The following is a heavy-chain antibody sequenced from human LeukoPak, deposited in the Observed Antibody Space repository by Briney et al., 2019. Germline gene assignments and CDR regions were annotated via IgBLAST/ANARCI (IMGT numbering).Heavy chain of an antibody. J-gene: IGHJ4*02. CDR3: ARLGGWETTDVKFDY. CDR1: GFTFSSYS. V-gene: IGHV3-21*01. CDR2: ISSSSSYI. D-gene: IGHD4-17*01. Sequence: GGSLRLSCAASGFTFSSYSMSWVRQAPGKGLEWVSSISSSSSYIYYADSVKGRFTISRDNAKNSLYLQMNSLRAEDTAVYYCARLGGWETTDVKFDYWGQGTLVTVSS.